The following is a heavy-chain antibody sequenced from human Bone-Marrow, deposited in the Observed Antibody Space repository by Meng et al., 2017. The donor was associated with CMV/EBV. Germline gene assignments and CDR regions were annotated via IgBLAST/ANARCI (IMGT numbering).Heavy chain of an antibody. CDR1: GGTFSSYV. V-gene: IGHV1-69*10. CDR2: IIPTFDMT. Sequence: SVKVSCKTSGGTFSSYVISWVRRAPGQGLKWMGGIIPTFDMTKYAQKFQGRLTIVADKATSTAYMELSGLSSEDTAVYYFARISAAEGNNWFDPWGQGTLVTVSS. D-gene: IGHD1-26*01. J-gene: IGHJ5*02. CDR3: ARISAAEGNNWFDP.